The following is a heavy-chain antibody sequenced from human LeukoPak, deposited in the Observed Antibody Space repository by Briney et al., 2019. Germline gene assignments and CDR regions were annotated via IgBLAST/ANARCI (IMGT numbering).Heavy chain of an antibody. D-gene: IGHD2-2*01. J-gene: IGHJ6*04. CDR1: GFTFSSYA. V-gene: IGHV3-30*04. CDR3: ARSLYCSSTSCFGDRLVYGMDV. CDR2: ISYDGSNK. Sequence: GRSLRLSCAASGFTFSSYAMHWVRQAPGKGLEWVAVISYDGSNKYYADYVKGRFTISRDNSKNTLYLQMNSLRAEDTAVYYCARSLYCSSTSCFGDRLVYGMDVWGKGTTVTISS.